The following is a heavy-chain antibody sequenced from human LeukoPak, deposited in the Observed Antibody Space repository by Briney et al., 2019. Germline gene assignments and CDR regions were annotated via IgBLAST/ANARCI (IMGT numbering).Heavy chain of an antibody. V-gene: IGHV4-39*07. J-gene: IGHJ5*02. Sequence: WVRLAPGKGLEWIGSIYYSGRTHYNPSLKSRVTMSVDTSKNQFSLKLSSVTAADTAVYYCARAYYDVWSGYYSRNNWFDPWGQGTLVTVSS. D-gene: IGHD3-3*01. CDR3: ARAYYDVWSGYYSRNNWFDP. CDR2: IYYSGRT.